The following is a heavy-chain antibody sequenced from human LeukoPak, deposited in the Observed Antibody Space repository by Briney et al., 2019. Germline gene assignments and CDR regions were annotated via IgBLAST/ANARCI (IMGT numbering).Heavy chain of an antibody. J-gene: IGHJ4*02. D-gene: IGHD1-14*01. Sequence: TGRSLSPACPASGFTLSSYARHWVRQAPGKGLEWVAVISYDGSNKYYADSVKGRFTISRDNSKNTLYLQMNSLRAEDTAVYYCARDTRVSRRYDDCWGQGTLVTVSS. CDR1: GFTLSSYA. CDR3: ARDTRVSRRYDDC. CDR2: ISYDGSNK. V-gene: IGHV3-30*04.